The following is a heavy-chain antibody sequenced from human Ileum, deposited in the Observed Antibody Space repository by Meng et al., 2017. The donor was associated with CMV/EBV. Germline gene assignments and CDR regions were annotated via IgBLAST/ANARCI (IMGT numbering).Heavy chain of an antibody. J-gene: IGHJ4*02. D-gene: IGHD7-27*01. Sequence: VALPQWGPKLFKPSSSLSLTHTAPADSFTAYHGTSIRQPPRKGPEWIGEINYRASIHYNPSLESRVTISLDMSTNQLSLKLNSVTAADTAVYYCVRGNWVSAFWGQGTLVTVSS. CDR1: ADSFTAYH. V-gene: IGHV4-34*01. CDR3: VRGNWVSAF. CDR2: INYRASI.